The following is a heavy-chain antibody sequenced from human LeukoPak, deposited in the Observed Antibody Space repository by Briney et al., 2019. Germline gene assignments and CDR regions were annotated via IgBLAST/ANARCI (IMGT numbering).Heavy chain of an antibody. D-gene: IGHD3-10*01. CDR2: IIPIFGTA. V-gene: IGHV1-69*05. Sequence: ASVKVSFKASGGTFSSYAISWVRQAPGQGLEWMGGIIPIFGTANYAQKFQGRVTITTDESTSTAYMELSSLRSEDTAVYYCARAGGFAAANWFDPWGQGTLVTVSS. CDR3: ARAGGFAAANWFDP. J-gene: IGHJ5*02. CDR1: GGTFSSYA.